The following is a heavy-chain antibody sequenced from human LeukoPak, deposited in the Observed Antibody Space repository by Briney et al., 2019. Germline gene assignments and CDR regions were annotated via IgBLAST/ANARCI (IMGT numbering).Heavy chain of an antibody. CDR3: ARGRGAVAGNDY. CDR2: MNPNSGDE. V-gene: IGHV1-8*01. J-gene: IGHJ4*02. D-gene: IGHD6-19*01. Sequence: GASVKVSCKASGYTFTSFDINWVRQATGQGLEWMGWMNPNSGDEGSVEKFQGRVTINKNNDISIAYMELSSLSSDDTAVYYCARGRGAVAGNDYWGQGTLVTVSS. CDR1: GYTFTSFD.